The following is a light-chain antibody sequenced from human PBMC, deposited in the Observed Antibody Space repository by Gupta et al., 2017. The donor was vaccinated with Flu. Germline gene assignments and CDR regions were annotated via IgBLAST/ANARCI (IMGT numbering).Light chain of an antibody. Sequence: DIQMTQSPSSLSASVGDRVTITCRASQGIDNNVAWYQQKPGNVPRVLISAASTLHSGVPSRFSGSGSGTDFFLTISSLQPEDVATYYCHNYNRALTFGGGTKVEIK. CDR1: QGIDNN. V-gene: IGKV1-27*01. J-gene: IGKJ4*01. CDR2: AAS. CDR3: HNYNRALT.